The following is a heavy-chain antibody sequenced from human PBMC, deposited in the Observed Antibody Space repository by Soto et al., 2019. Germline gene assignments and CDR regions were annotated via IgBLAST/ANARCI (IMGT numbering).Heavy chain of an antibody. CDR3: ARGVSGYDGFDY. J-gene: IGHJ4*02. V-gene: IGHV3-74*01. CDR2: IKGDETST. CDR1: GFTFSNYW. Sequence: EVQLVESGGGPAQFGGSLRLSCAASGFTFSNYWMQWVRQVPGKGLVWVSRIKGDETSTGYADSVKGRFTIFRDNVKNTLYPRMNSLRAEDTAVYYCARGVSGYDGFDYWGQGTRVTVSS. D-gene: IGHD5-12*01.